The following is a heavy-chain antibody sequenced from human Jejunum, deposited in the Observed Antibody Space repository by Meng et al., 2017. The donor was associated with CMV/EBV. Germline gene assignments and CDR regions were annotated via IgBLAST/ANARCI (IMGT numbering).Heavy chain of an antibody. Sequence: AASGFTFRSFGMQWVRQAPGKGLEWVSIIYSNDDAKYADSVRGRFTISRDNSRNAVYLQMNSLRPQDTAVYYCTRAPTITTNFDSWGQGTLVTVSS. J-gene: IGHJ4*02. CDR2: IYSNDDA. CDR3: TRAPTITTNFDS. D-gene: IGHD4-17*01. V-gene: IGHV3-NL1*01. CDR1: GFTFRSFG.